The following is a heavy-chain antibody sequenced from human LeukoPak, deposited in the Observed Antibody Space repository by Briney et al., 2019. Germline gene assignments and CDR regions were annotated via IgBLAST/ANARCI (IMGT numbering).Heavy chain of an antibody. D-gene: IGHD3-22*01. CDR2: IIPIFGTA. CDR1: GGTFSSYA. V-gene: IGHV1-69*05. CDR3: AREKKSITMIVVVDVGFDP. J-gene: IGHJ5*02. Sequence: ASVKVSCKASGGTFSSYAISWVRQAPGPGLEWMGRIIPIFGTANYAQKLQRRVTITTDESQSTAYMELNSLRSDDTAVYYCAREKKSITMIVVVDVGFDPWGQGTLVTVSS.